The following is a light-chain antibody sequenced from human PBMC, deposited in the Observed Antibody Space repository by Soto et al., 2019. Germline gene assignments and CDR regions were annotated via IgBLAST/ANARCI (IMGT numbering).Light chain of an antibody. CDR2: AAS. CDR1: QSISSY. J-gene: IGKJ1*01. V-gene: IGKV1-39*01. CDR3: QQSYTTPPA. Sequence: DIQMAQSPSSLPASVGDRVTITCRASQSISSYLNWYQQKPGKAPKLLIYAASSLQSGVPSRFSGSGSGTDYTLTVSSLQREDFATYYCQQSYTTPPAFGQGTKVEIK.